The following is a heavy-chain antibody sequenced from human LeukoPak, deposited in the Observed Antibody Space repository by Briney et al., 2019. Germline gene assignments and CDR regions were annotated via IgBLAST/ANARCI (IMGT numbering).Heavy chain of an antibody. V-gene: IGHV4-34*01. CDR1: GGSLSNYY. Sequence: NPSETLSLTCALYGGSLSNYYWSWIRQPPGKGLEWIGEINHGGSTKYNPSLKSRVTISVDMSKNQFSLELSSVTAADAAVYYCARGPASGSNFAWFDPWGQGALVTVSS. J-gene: IGHJ5*02. D-gene: IGHD3-10*01. CDR2: INHGGST. CDR3: ARGPASGSNFAWFDP.